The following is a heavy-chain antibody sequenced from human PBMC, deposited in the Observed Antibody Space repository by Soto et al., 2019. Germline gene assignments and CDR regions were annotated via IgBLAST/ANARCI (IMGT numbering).Heavy chain of an antibody. J-gene: IGHJ5*02. Sequence: QVQLQESGPGLVKPSETLSLICTVSGGSITSHYWSWIRQPAGKGLEWIGRIYTTGSTNYNPSLMSRVTMSLDTSKNQFSLRLIAVTAADTAVYYCARGLRYDHRWGTYRDDWFDPWGQASLVSVSS. D-gene: IGHD3-16*02. CDR1: GGSITSHY. CDR3: ARGLRYDHRWGTYRDDWFDP. V-gene: IGHV4-4*07. CDR2: IYTTGST.